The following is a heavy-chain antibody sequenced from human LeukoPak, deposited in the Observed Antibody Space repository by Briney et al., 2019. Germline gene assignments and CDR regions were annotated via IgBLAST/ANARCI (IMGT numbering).Heavy chain of an antibody. Sequence: GGSLRLSCAASGFTFSSCGVHWVREAPGKGLEWVAFIRYDGSNKYYADSVKGRFTISRDISKNTLCLQMNSLRTEDTAVYYCAKDSYYYGSGSYVDWWGQGTLVTVSS. CDR3: AKDSYYYGSGSYVDW. D-gene: IGHD3-10*01. CDR1: GFTFSSCG. J-gene: IGHJ4*02. V-gene: IGHV3-30*02. CDR2: IRYDGSNK.